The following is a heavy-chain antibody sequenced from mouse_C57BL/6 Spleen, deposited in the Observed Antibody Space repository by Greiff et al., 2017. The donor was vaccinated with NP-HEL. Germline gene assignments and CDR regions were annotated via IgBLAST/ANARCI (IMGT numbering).Heavy chain of an antibody. V-gene: IGHV3-6*01. J-gene: IGHJ1*03. CDR1: GYSITSGYY. D-gene: IGHD1-1*02. CDR3: ASYGGYWYFDV. CDR2: ISYDGSN. Sequence: EVKLQESGPGLVKPSQSLSLTCSVTGYSITSGYYWKWIRQFPGNKLEWMGYISYDGSNNYNPSLKNRISITRDTSKNQFFLKLNSVTTEDTATYYCASYGGYWYFDVWGTGTTVTVSS.